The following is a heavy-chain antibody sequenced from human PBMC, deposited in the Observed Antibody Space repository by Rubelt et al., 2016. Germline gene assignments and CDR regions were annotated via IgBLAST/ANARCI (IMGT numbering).Heavy chain of an antibody. D-gene: IGHD3-10*01. CDR2: INPSGGST. J-gene: IGHJ5*02. Sequence: EWMGIINPSGGSTSYAQKFQGRVTMTTDTSTSTAYMELRSLRSDDTAVYYCAREVRGATGFDPWGQGTLVTVSS. V-gene: IGHV1-46*01. CDR3: AREVRGATGFDP.